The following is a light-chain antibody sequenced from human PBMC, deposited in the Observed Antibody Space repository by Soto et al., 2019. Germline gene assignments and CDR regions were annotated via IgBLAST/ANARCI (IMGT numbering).Light chain of an antibody. V-gene: IGKV1-9*01. CDR1: QGVARY. J-gene: IGKJ4*01. CDR2: AAS. Sequence: DIQLTHSPSSLSAYLQDLVTITCGASQGVARYFAWYQQKAGKAPKLLIHAASTLQSGVSSRFSGSGSGTEFTLTISSLQPEDFATYYCQQLNSYPLTFGGGTKVDIK. CDR3: QQLNSYPLT.